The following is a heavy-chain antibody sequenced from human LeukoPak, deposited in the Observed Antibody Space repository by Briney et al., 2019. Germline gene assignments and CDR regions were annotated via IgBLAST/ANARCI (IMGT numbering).Heavy chain of an antibody. CDR1: GFTVSSNY. J-gene: IGHJ4*02. Sequence: PGGSLRLSCAASGFTVSSNYMSWVRQAPGKGLEWVSAISGSGSSTYYADSVKGRFTISRDNSKNTLYLQMNSLRAEDTAVYYCAKDYGDSRGYYDYWGQGTLVTVSS. CDR2: ISGSGSST. CDR3: AKDYGDSRGYYDY. D-gene: IGHD3-22*01. V-gene: IGHV3-23*01.